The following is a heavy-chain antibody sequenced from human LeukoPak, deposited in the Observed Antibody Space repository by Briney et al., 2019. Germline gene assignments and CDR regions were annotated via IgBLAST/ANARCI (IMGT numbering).Heavy chain of an antibody. CDR2: IYTSGST. CDR1: GGSISSYY. J-gene: IGHJ5*02. Sequence: PSETLSLTCTVSGGSISSYYWSWLRQPAGKGVEWVGRIYTSGSTNYNPSLKRRVTISVDKSKNQFSLKLSSLTAADTAVYYCARGRSSSWSTPRSNWFDPWGQGTLVTVPS. CDR3: ARGRSSSWSTPRSNWFDP. V-gene: IGHV4-4*07. D-gene: IGHD6-13*01.